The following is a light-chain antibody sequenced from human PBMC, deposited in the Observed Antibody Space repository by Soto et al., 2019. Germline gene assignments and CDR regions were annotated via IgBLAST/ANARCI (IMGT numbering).Light chain of an antibody. J-gene: IGKJ4*01. V-gene: IGKV3-11*01. CDR1: QSISTY. CDR3: QQRSNWPLT. Sequence: EIVLTQSPATLSLSPGERATLSCRARQSISTYLAWYQQKPGQAPRLLIYDASNRAAGIPARFSSSGSGTDFTLTISSLEPEDFAVYYCQQRSNWPLTFGGGTKVEIK. CDR2: DAS.